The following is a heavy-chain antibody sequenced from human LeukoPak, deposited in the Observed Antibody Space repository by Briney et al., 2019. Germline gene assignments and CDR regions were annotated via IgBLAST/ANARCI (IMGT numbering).Heavy chain of an antibody. D-gene: IGHD3-22*01. CDR3: ASSSGGFNWFDP. CDR1: GFTFSRYW. J-gene: IGHJ5*02. V-gene: IGHV3-74*01. CDR2: INSDGSST. Sequence: GGSLTLSCPATGFTFSRYWMHWVGQAPGTVLPLVSRINSDGSSTNYADSVKGRFTISRDNAKNTLYLQMNSLRVEDTAVYYCASSSGGFNWFDPWGQGTLVTVSS.